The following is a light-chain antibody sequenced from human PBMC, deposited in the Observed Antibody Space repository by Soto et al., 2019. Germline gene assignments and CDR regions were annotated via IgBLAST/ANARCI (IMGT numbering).Light chain of an antibody. CDR2: DAS. CDR1: QSISSW. V-gene: IGKV1-5*01. J-gene: IGKJ1*01. Sequence: DIQMTQSPSTLSASVGDRVTITCRASQSISSWLAWYQQKPGKAPKLLIYDASTLASGVPSRFSGSGSGPEFTLTISSLQSEDFATYYCQQYNSYSTFGQGTKVDIK. CDR3: QQYNSYST.